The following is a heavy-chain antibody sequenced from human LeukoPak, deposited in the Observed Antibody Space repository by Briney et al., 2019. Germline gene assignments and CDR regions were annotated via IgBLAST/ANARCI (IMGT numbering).Heavy chain of an antibody. V-gene: IGHV3-21*01. CDR3: ARIKGGSSSH. Sequence: PGGSLRLSCAASGFTFSSYSMNWIRQAPGKGLEWVSSISSSTSYIYYADSVKGRFTISRDNAKNSLYLQMNSLRAEDTAVYYCARIKGGSSSHWGQGTLVTVSS. D-gene: IGHD6-13*01. CDR1: GFTFSSYS. CDR2: ISSSTSYI. J-gene: IGHJ4*02.